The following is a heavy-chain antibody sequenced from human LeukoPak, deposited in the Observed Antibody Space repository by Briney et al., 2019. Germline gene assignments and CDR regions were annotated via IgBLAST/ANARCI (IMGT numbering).Heavy chain of an antibody. D-gene: IGHD2-21*02. CDR1: GGSISSYY. CDR2: IYYSGST. V-gene: IGHV4-59*12. Sequence: SETLSLTCTVSGGSISSYYWSWIRQPPGKGLEWIGYIYYSGSTNYNPSLKSRVVISVDTSKNQFSLKLSSVTAADTAVYYCARLTYRRRYFDWLFLPAGRYCGGDCYGAFDYWGQGTLVTVSS. CDR3: ARLTYRRRYFDWLFLPAGRYCGGDCYGAFDY. J-gene: IGHJ4*02.